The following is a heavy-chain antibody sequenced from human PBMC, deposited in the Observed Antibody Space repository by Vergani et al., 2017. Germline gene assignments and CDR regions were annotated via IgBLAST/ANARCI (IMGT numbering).Heavy chain of an antibody. CDR1: GGTFSSYT. D-gene: IGHD5/OR15-5a*01. CDR3: ERVGGYIVYGWPSWCDP. V-gene: IGHV1-69*02. CDR2: IIPILGIA. Sequence: QVQLVQSGAEVKKPGSSVKVSCKASGGTFSSYTISWVRQAPGQGLEWMGRIIPILGIANYAQKFQGRVTINADKSTSTAYMELSSVRSEDTAVYYCERVGGYIVYGWPSWCDPSGQGSLVTVSS. J-gene: IGHJ5*02.